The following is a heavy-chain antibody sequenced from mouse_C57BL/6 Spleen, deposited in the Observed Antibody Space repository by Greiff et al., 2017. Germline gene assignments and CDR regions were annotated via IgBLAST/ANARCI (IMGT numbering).Heavy chain of an antibody. V-gene: IGHV1-81*01. CDR3: ARRHDGYSWFAY. D-gene: IGHD2-3*01. J-gene: IGHJ3*01. CDR1: GYTFTSYG. CDR2: IYPRSGNT. Sequence: VKLQESGAELARPGASVKLSCKASGYTFTSYGISWVKQRTGQGLEWIGEIYPRSGNTYYNEKFKGKATLTADKSSSTAYMELRSLTSEDSAVYFCARRHDGYSWFAYWGQGTLVTVSA.